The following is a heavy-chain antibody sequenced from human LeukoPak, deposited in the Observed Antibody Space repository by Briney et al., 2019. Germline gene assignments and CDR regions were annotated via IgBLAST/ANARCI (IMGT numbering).Heavy chain of an antibody. J-gene: IGHJ6*03. CDR1: GFTFSSYG. CDR3: AKGSGIAAEDYYYYMDV. CDR2: IWYGGSNK. Sequence: GGSLRLSCAASGFTFSSYGMHWVRQAPGKGLEWVAVIWYGGSNKYYADSVKGRFTISRDNSKNTLYLQMNSLRAEDTAVYYCAKGSGIAAEDYYYYMDVWGKGTTVTVSS. D-gene: IGHD6-13*01. V-gene: IGHV3-30*02.